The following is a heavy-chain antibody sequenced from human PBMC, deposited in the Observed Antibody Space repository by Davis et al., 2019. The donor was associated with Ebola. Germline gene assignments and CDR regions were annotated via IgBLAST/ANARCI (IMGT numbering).Heavy chain of an antibody. V-gene: IGHV3-7*01. CDR2: VKQDGSEI. CDR3: AREGPYSGYGQDFDY. D-gene: IGHD5-12*01. CDR1: GFTLSTYW. Sequence: PGGSLRLSCEASGFTLSTYWMTWVRQAPGKGLEWVASVKQDGSEIYYVDSVKGRFSISRDNAKSSLYLQMNSLRAEDTGVYYCAREGPYSGYGQDFDYWGQGTLVTVSS. J-gene: IGHJ4*02.